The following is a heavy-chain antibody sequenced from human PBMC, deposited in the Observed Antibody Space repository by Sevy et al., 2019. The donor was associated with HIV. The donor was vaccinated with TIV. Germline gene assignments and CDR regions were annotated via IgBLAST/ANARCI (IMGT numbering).Heavy chain of an antibody. J-gene: IGHJ6*02. CDR1: GFTLSSYG. D-gene: IGHD3-3*01. CDR2: IRYDGSNK. V-gene: IGHV3-33*01. Sequence: GGSLRLSCAASGFTLSSYGMHWVRQAPGKGLEWVAVIRYDGSNKYYADSVKGRFTISRDNSKNTLYLQMNSLRAEDMAVYYCARDRLGITISAEWGGGMDVWGQWTTVTDSS. CDR3: ARDRLGITISAEWGGGMDV.